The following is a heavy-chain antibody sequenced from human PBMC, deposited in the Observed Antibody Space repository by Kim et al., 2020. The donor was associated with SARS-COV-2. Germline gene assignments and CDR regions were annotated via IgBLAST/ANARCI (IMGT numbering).Heavy chain of an antibody. Sequence: GGSLRLSCAASGFTFSSYGMHWVHQAPGKGLEWVAVIWYDGSNKYYADSVKGRFTISRDNSKNTLYLQMNSLRAEDTAVYYCARDVASSGWPYYYNYYGMDVWGQGTTVTVSS. CDR1: GFTFSSYG. CDR3: ARDVASSGWPYYYNYYGMDV. V-gene: IGHV3-33*01. CDR2: IWYDGSNK. J-gene: IGHJ6*02. D-gene: IGHD6-19*01.